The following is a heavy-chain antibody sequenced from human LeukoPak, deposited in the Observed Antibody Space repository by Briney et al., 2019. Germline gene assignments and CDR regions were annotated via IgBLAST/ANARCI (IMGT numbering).Heavy chain of an antibody. J-gene: IGHJ5*02. V-gene: IGHV4-59*01. Sequence: SETLSLTCTVSGGSISSYYWSWIRQPPGKGLEWIGYIYYSGSTNYNPSLKSRVTISVDTSKNQFSLKLSSVTAADTAVYYCARFYNPVDGPNWFDPWGQGTLVTVSS. D-gene: IGHD5-24*01. CDR1: GGSISSYY. CDR2: IYYSGST. CDR3: ARFYNPVDGPNWFDP.